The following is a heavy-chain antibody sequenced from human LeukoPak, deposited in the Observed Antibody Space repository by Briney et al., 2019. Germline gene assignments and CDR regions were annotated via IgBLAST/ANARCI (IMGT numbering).Heavy chain of an antibody. CDR3: AKDYSFSNFN. CDR1: GFMFPNHW. V-gene: IGHV3-7*01. Sequence: GGSLRLSCAASGFMFPNHWMTWVRQAPGKGLEWVANINERGSETYYADYVKGRFTISKDNTKKSLFLQLNSLSVEDTAMYYCAKDYSFSNFNWGQGTLVTVSS. J-gene: IGHJ4*02. D-gene: IGHD2-15*01. CDR2: INERGSET.